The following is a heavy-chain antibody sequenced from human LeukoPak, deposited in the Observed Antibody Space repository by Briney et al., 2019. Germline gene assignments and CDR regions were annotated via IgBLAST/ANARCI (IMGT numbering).Heavy chain of an antibody. J-gene: IGHJ5*02. D-gene: IGHD2-8*01. CDR3: ARDRYCTNGVCYLFDP. CDR2: IYTSGST. CDR1: GGSISSGSYY. V-gene: IGHV4-61*02. Sequence: PWETLSLTCTVSGGSISSGSYYWSWIRQPAGKGLEWIGRIYTSGSTNYNPSLKSRVTISVDTSKNQFSLKLSSVTAADTAVYYCARDRYCTNGVCYLFDPWGQGTLVTVSS.